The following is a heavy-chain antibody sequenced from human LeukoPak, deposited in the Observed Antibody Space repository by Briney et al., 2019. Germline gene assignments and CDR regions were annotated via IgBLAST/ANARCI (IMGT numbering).Heavy chain of an antibody. CDR2: IYYSGST. D-gene: IGHD3-10*01. CDR1: GGSISSYY. CDR3: ARAEMVRGVTYYYYMDV. J-gene: IGHJ6*03. Sequence: SETLSLTCTVSGGSISSYYWRWLRQPPGKGLEWLGYIYYSGSTNYNPSLKSRVTISVDTSKNQFSLTLSSVTAADTAVYYCARAEMVRGVTYYYYMDVWGKGTTVTVSS. V-gene: IGHV4-59*01.